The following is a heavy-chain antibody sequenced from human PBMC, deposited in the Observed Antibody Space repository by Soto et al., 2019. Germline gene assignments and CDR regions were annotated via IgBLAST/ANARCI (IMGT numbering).Heavy chain of an antibody. J-gene: IGHJ3*01. V-gene: IGHV3-74*01. CDR3: TRGYDYVWGVY. CDR2: INSDGSST. Sequence: GGSLRLSCAASGFTFSSYWMYWVRQVPGKGLVWVSRINSDGSSTSYADSVKGRFTISRDNAKNTLYLQMNSLRAEDTAVYYCTRGYDYVWGVYWGQGTMVTVSS. CDR1: GFTFSSYW. D-gene: IGHD3-16*01.